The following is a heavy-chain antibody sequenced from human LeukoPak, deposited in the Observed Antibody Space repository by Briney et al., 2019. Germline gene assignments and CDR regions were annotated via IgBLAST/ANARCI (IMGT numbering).Heavy chain of an antibody. Sequence: GASVKVSCKASGGTFSSSAISWVRQAPGQGLEWMGGIIPIFGTANYAQKFQGRVTITTDESTSTAYMELSSLRSEDTAVYYCARESTGRVPAAIQAAFDIWGQGTMVTVSS. J-gene: IGHJ3*02. V-gene: IGHV1-69*05. D-gene: IGHD2-2*02. CDR3: ARESTGRVPAAIQAAFDI. CDR1: GGTFSSSA. CDR2: IIPIFGTA.